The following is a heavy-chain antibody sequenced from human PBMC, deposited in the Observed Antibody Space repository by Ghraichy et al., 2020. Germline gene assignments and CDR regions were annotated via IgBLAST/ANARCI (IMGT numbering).Heavy chain of an antibody. CDR2: IYYSGST. Sequence: SETLSLTCTVSGGSISSSSYYWGWIRQPPGKGLEWIGSIYYSGSTYYNPSLKSRVTISVDTSKNQFSLKLSSVTAADTAVYYCARQNGVVVPAGPPDYWGQGTLVTVSS. J-gene: IGHJ4*02. V-gene: IGHV4-39*01. CDR3: ARQNGVVVPAGPPDY. CDR1: GGSISSSSYY. D-gene: IGHD2-2*01.